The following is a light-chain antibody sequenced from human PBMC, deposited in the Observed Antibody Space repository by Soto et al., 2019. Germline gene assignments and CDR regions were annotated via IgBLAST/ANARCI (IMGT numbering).Light chain of an antibody. V-gene: IGLV2-14*03. CDR2: DVT. CDR3: SSKTSSNTVV. Sequence: QSAVTQPASVSGSPGQSITIPCTGTSSDVGGYNYVSWYQQHPGKAPKLMIYDVTNRPSGVSDRFSGSKSGNTASLTISGLQPEDEADYFCSSKTSSNTVVFGGGTKLTVL. CDR1: SSDVGGYNY. J-gene: IGLJ2*01.